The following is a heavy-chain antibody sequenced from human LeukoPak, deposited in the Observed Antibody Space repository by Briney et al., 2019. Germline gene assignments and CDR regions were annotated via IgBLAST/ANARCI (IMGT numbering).Heavy chain of an antibody. CDR1: GYTFTGYY. CDR3: GRDPPPIDSGTPSWLI. CDR2: INPNSGGT. J-gene: IGHJ4*02. Sequence: ASVKVSCKASGYTFTGYYMHWVRQAPGQGLEWMGWINPNSGGTNCAQKFQGRVTMTRDTSISTAYMELSRLRSDDTAVYYCGRDPPPIDSGTPSWLIGGKGPLVTVS. D-gene: IGHD4-17*01. V-gene: IGHV1-2*02.